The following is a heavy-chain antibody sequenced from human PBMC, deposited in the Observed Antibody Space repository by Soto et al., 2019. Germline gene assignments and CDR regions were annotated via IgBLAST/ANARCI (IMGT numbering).Heavy chain of an antibody. Sequence: QITLNESGPTQVKPRQTLTLTCTFSGFSLTTSGVGVGWIRQSPGKAPEWLALMYWDDDKRNSPSLKSRLTITKDASKKQVVLTMAGLDPADTATYYCAQRVLRTVFGSVTTSAIYFAFWGQGTPFAVSS. CDR2: MYWDDDK. CDR1: GFSLTTSGVG. V-gene: IGHV2-5*02. J-gene: IGHJ4*02. CDR3: AQRVLRTVFGSVTTSAIYFAF. D-gene: IGHD3-3*01.